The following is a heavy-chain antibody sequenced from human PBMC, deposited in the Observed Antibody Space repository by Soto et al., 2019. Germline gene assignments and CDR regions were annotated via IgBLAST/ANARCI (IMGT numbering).Heavy chain of an antibody. D-gene: IGHD3-22*01. CDR3: ARPTYYYDSSGPPGY. CDR1: GYTFSSYW. V-gene: IGHV3-7*02. Sequence: PGGSMRLSCASSGYTFSSYWMYWVLKAQGKGLECVANIKEDGSSKYYVDSVKGRFTISRDNAKNSLFLQMNSLRVEDTAVYYCARPTYYYDSSGPPGYWGQGTLVTVSS. CDR2: IKEDGSSK. J-gene: IGHJ4*02.